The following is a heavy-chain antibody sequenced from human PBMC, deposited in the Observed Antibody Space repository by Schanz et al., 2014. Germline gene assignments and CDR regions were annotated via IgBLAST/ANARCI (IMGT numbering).Heavy chain of an antibody. CDR2: MNPTTGNR. V-gene: IGHV1-8*02. Sequence: QVQLVQSGAEVKKPGASVKVSCKASGYTFTSYYMHWVRQAPGQGLEWMGWMNPTTGNRGYAQNFQCRGTMPRDASLKTAYMEMTGLKLEEAGLYYCAIHYGDRPLWGQGTLIAVSS. CDR1: GYTFTSYY. D-gene: IGHD4-17*01. CDR3: AIHYGDRPL. J-gene: IGHJ4*02.